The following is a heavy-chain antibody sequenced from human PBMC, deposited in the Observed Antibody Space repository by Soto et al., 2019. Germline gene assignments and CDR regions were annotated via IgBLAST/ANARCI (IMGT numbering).Heavy chain of an antibody. CDR2: TIGSGGST. J-gene: IGHJ4*02. CDR1: GFTFSSYA. D-gene: IGHD6-13*01. V-gene: IGHV3-23*01. CDR3: AKRSGSDWYGPFDK. Sequence: EVQLLESGGDLVQPGGSLRLSCAASGFTFSSYAMTWARQAPGKGLEWVSSTIGSGGSTYYADSVKGRFTISRDNSKNTLYLQMNSLRAEDTAVYYCAKRSGSDWYGPFDKWGQGTLVTVSS.